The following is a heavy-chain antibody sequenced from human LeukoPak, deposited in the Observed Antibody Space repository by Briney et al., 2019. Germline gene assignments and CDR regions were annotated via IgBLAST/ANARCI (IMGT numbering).Heavy chain of an antibody. D-gene: IGHD5-24*01. V-gene: IGHV3-7*04. CDR2: IMQDGSDK. CDR3: ARHSAGYTTFFDY. CDR1: GFTLSYYW. J-gene: IGHJ4*02. Sequence: GGSLRLSCAASGFTLSYYWMTWVRRAPGKALEWVANIMQDGSDKYYVDSVKGRFTISRDNAKNSLYLQMNSLRAEDTAVYYCARHSAGYTTFFDYWGQGTLVTVSS.